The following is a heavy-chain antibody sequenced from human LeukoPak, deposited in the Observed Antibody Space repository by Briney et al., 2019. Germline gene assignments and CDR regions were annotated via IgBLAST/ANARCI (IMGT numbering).Heavy chain of an antibody. J-gene: IGHJ5*02. V-gene: IGHV4-39*01. CDR3: ACYHRTSVYAIPVRYNWFDP. D-gene: IGHD2-8*01. Sequence: PSETLSLTCTVSGGSISSSSYYWGWIRQPPGKGLEWIGSIYYSGSTCYNPSLKSRVTISVDTSKNQFSLKLSSVTAADTAVYYCACYHRTSVYAIPVRYNWFDPWGQGTLVTVSS. CDR1: GGSISSSSYY. CDR2: IYYSGST.